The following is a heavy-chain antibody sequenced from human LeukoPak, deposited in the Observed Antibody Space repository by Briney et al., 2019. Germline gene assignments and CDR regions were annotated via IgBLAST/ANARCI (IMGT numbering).Heavy chain of an antibody. CDR2: ISSSSSYI. Sequence: GGSLRLSCAASGFTFSSYSMNWVRQAPGKGLEWVSSISSSSSYIYYADSVKGRFTISRDNAKNSLYLQINSLRAEDTAVYYCARDLLDDYGGNWFDPWGQGTLVTVSS. V-gene: IGHV3-21*01. D-gene: IGHD4-23*01. CDR3: ARDLLDDYGGNWFDP. J-gene: IGHJ5*02. CDR1: GFTFSSYS.